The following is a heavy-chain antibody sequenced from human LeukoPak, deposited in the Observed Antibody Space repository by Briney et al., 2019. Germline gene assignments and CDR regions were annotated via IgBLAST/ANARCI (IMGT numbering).Heavy chain of an antibody. CDR2: ISSSSSYI. V-gene: IGHV3-21*01. CDR1: GFTFSSYT. Sequence: GGSLRLSCAASGFTFSSYTMNWVRQAPGKGLEWVSSISSSSSYIYYADSVKGRFTISRDNAKNSPYLQMNSLRAEDTAVYYCARDRDLYFDYWGQGTLVTVSS. D-gene: IGHD3-10*01. J-gene: IGHJ4*02. CDR3: ARDRDLYFDY.